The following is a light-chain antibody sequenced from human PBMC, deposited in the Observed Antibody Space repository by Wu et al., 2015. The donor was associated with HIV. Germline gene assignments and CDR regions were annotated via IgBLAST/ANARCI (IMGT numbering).Light chain of an antibody. CDR3: QQYDNWPPWT. V-gene: IGKV3-15*01. J-gene: IGKJ1*01. CDR1: QSVSSN. CDR2: GAS. Sequence: EILMTQSPATLSVSPGERATLSCRASQSVSSNLAWYQQKPGQAPRLLIFGASTRATGIPARFSGSGSGTEFALTISSMQSEDFAVYYCQQYDNWPPWTFGQGTEGGN.